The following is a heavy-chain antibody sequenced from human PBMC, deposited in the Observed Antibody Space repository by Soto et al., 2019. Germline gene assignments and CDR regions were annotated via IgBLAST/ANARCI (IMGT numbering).Heavy chain of an antibody. V-gene: IGHV1-69*13. CDR1: GGTFSSYA. Sequence: SVKVCCNASGGTFSSYASSWVRQAPGQGLEWMGGIIPIFGTANYAQKFQGRVTITADESTSTAYMELSSLRSEDTAVYYCARGRRPYYYGMDVWGQGTTVTVSS. CDR2: IIPIFGTA. J-gene: IGHJ6*02. CDR3: ARGRRPYYYGMDV.